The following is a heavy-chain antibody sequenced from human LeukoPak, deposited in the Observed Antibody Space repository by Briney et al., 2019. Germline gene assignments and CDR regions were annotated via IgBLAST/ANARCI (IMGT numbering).Heavy chain of an antibody. J-gene: IGHJ6*02. CDR2: INSDGSST. Sequence: GGSLRLSCAASGSTFSSYWMHWVRQAPGKGLVWVSRINSDGSSTSYADSVKGRFTISRDNAKNTLYLQMNSLRAEDTAVYYCARDIGPFYYYYYYGMDVWGQGTTVTVSS. CDR1: GSTFSSYW. D-gene: IGHD1-26*01. V-gene: IGHV3-74*01. CDR3: ARDIGPFYYYYYYGMDV.